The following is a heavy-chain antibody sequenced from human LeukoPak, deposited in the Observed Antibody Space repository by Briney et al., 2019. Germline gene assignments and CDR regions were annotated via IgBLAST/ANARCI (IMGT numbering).Heavy chain of an antibody. CDR2: INPSGGST. J-gene: IGHJ4*02. CDR1: GYTFTSYY. CDR3: AELLLDY. Sequence: ASVKVSYKASGYTFTSYYMHWVRQAPGQGLEWMGIINPSGGSTSYAQKLQGRVTMTTDTSTSTAYMELRSLRSDDTAVYYCAELLLDYWGQGTLVTVSS. V-gene: IGHV1-46*01. D-gene: IGHD2-15*01.